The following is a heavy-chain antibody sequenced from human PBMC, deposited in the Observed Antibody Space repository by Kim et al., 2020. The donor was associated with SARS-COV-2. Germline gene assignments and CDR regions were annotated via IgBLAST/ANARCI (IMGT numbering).Heavy chain of an antibody. V-gene: IGHV4-4*07. CDR2: IYTSGGT. D-gene: IGHD2-2*02. CDR1: GGSISNYY. J-gene: IGHJ6*02. Sequence: SETLSLTCTVSGGSISNYYWSWIRQPAGKGLEWIGRIYTSGGTNYSPSLKSRVTISIDTSKSQFSLNLSSVTAADTAVYYCARVGCSSTVCYTRGMDVWGQGPTVTVSS. CDR3: ARVGCSSTVCYTRGMDV.